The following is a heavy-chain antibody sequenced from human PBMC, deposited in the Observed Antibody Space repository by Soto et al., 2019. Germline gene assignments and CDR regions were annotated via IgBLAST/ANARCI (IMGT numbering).Heavy chain of an antibody. Sequence: ASVKVSCKASGYTFTSYAMHWVRQAPGQRLEWMGWINAGNGNTKYSQKFQGRVTITRDTSASTAYMELSSLRSEDTAVYYCAKAYYYDSSGYFRPQPFQHWGQGTLVTVSS. CDR2: INAGNGNT. CDR3: AKAYYYDSSGYFRPQPFQH. D-gene: IGHD3-22*01. J-gene: IGHJ1*01. CDR1: GYTFTSYA. V-gene: IGHV1-3*01.